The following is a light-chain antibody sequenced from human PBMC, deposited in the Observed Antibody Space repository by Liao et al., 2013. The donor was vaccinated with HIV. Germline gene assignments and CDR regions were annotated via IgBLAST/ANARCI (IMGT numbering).Light chain of an antibody. CDR1: NIGSKN. CDR2: QST. V-gene: IGLV3-9*01. J-gene: IGLJ2*01. CDR3: QAWDSSANVV. Sequence: SYELTQPPSVSVAPGKTATITCGGNNIGSKNVHWYQQRPGQSPVLVIYQSTKRPSGIPERFSGSNSGRTATLTISGTQTMDEADYFCQAWDSSANVVFGGGTKLTVL.